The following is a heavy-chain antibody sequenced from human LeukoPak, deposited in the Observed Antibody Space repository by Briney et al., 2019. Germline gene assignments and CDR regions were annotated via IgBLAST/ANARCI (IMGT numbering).Heavy chain of an antibody. Sequence: ASVKVSCKASGYTFTGYYMHWVRQAPGQGLEWMGWINPNSGGTNYAQKFQGRVTMTRDTSISTAYMELSRLRSDDTAVYYCARERKMQGVGMGYWGQGTLVTVSS. D-gene: IGHD3-10*01. CDR3: ARERKMQGVGMGY. CDR2: INPNSGGT. J-gene: IGHJ4*02. CDR1: GYTFTGYY. V-gene: IGHV1-2*02.